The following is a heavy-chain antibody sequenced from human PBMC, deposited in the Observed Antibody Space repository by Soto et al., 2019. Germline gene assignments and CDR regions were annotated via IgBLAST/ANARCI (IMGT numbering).Heavy chain of an antibody. D-gene: IGHD6-13*01. J-gene: IGHJ4*02. Sequence: QVQLQQWGAGLLKPSETLSLTCAVYGGSFSGYYWSWIRQPPGKGLEWIGEINHSGSTNYNPSLKSRVTISVDTSKNQFSLKLSSVTAADTAVYYCASSRAAAGAIDYWGQGTLVTVSS. V-gene: IGHV4-34*01. CDR1: GGSFSGYY. CDR2: INHSGST. CDR3: ASSRAAAGAIDY.